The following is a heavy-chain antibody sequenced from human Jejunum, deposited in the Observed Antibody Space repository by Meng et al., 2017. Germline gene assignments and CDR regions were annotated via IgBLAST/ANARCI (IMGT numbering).Heavy chain of an antibody. CDR3: ATDLWGY. CDR1: GFTFRTFG. V-gene: IGHV3-33*01. D-gene: IGHD2/OR15-2a*01. CDR2: IWYDGSNE. J-gene: IGHJ4*02. Sequence: PRLYSGGGVVQPVGALRLSWSASGFTFRTFGMHWVRQAPGKGLEWVAIIWYDGSNEDYADSVRGRFTISRDNSKNILYLQMNNLRVDDTAMYYCATDLWGYWGQGTLVTVSS.